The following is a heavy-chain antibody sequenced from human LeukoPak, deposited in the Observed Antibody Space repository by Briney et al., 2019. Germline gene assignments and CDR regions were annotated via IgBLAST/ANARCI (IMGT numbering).Heavy chain of an antibody. D-gene: IGHD3-3*01. Sequence: SETLSLTCAVYGGSFSGYYWSWIRQPPGKGLEWIGEINHSGSTNYNPSLKSRVTISVHTSKNQLSLKLSSVTAADTAVYYCARESYYDFWSGYSSPDAFDIWGQGTMVTVSS. CDR3: ARESYYDFWSGYSSPDAFDI. V-gene: IGHV4-34*01. CDR2: INHSGST. CDR1: GGSFSGYY. J-gene: IGHJ3*02.